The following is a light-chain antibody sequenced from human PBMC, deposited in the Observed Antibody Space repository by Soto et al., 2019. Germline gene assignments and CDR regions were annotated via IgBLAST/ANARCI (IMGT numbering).Light chain of an antibody. Sequence: DIQMTQSPSTLSASVGDRVTITCRASPSTGSWLAWYQQKPGKAPQLLIYKASTLESGVPSRFSCSGSGTEFTLTISCLQPDDFASYYWQQYDTYRTFGQGTKVEIK. CDR3: QQYDTYRT. CDR2: KAS. V-gene: IGKV1-5*03. J-gene: IGKJ1*01. CDR1: PSTGSW.